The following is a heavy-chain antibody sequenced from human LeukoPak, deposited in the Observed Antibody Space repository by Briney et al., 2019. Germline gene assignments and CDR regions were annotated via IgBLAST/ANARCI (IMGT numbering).Heavy chain of an antibody. V-gene: IGHV1-18*01. CDR2: INTYSANT. J-gene: IGHJ3*01. Sequence: ASVKVSCKASGYTFTNHDINWVRQAPGRGLEWMGWINTYSANTNYAQEFQDRVIMTTDTSTSTAYMELRSLRSDDTAVYYCAREGGIARPPYLYYYIDVWGQGTLVTVSS. CDR3: AREGGIARPPYLYYYIDV. CDR1: GYTFTNHD. D-gene: IGHD6-6*01.